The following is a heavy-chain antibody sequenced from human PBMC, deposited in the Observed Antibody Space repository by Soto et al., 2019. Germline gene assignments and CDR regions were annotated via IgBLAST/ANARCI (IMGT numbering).Heavy chain of an antibody. J-gene: IGHJ4*02. V-gene: IGHV6-1*01. D-gene: IGHD6-19*01. Sequence: SQTLSLTCAISWDSVSSNSAAWNWIRQSPSRGLEWLGRTYYRSKWYNDYAVSVKSRITINPDTSKNQFSLQLNSVTPEDTAVYYCARDFRRRGWPKRGRFDYLGQGTLVTVSS. CDR1: WDSVSSNSAA. CDR2: TYYRSKWYN. CDR3: ARDFRRRGWPKRGRFDY.